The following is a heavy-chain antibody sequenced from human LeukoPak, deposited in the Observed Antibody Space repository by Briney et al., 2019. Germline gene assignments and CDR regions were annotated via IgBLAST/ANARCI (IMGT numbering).Heavy chain of an antibody. CDR2: TYYRSKWYN. J-gene: IGHJ4*02. V-gene: IGHV6-1*01. D-gene: IGHD6-19*01. CDR3: ARSFHSSGWHAGPDY. CDR1: GDSVSSNSAA. Sequence: SQTLSLTCAISGDSVSSNSAAWNWIRQSPSRGLEWLGRTYYRSKWYNDYAVSVKSRISINPDTSKNQFSLQLNSVTPEDTAVYYCARSFHSSGWHAGPDYWGQGTLVTVSS.